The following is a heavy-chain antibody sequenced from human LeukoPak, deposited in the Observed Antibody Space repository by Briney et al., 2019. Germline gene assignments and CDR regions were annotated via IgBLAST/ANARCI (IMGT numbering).Heavy chain of an antibody. J-gene: IGHJ3*02. Sequence: ASVTVSCKASGDTFSSYAISWVRQAPGQGLEWMGGIIPIFGTANYAQKFQGRVTITADESTSTAYMELSSLRSEDTAVYYCAKDPFTMIVVPYSGGAFDIWGQGTMVTVSS. V-gene: IGHV1-69*13. D-gene: IGHD3-22*01. CDR1: GDTFSSYA. CDR2: IIPIFGTA. CDR3: AKDPFTMIVVPYSGGAFDI.